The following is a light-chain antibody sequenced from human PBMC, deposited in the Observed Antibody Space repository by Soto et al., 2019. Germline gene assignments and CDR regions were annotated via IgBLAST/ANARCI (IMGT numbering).Light chain of an antibody. CDR1: QTHTSNY. CDR2: GAA. J-gene: IGKJ4*01. CDR3: QQYSDSVLT. Sequence: EIVLTQSPATLSLSPGERATLSCRASQTHTSNYLAWYQQKPGQAPRLLIHGAASRATGIPDRFSGSGSGTDFTLTISRLEPEDFAVYYCQQYSDSVLTFGGGTKVEIK. V-gene: IGKV3-20*01.